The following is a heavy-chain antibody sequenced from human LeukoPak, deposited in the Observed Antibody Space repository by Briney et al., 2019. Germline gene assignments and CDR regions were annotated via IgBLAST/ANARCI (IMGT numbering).Heavy chain of an antibody. CDR3: AKEGGHIVVVTAPFDY. CDR2: ISGSGGST. CDR1: GFTFSSYA. D-gene: IGHD2-21*02. J-gene: IGHJ4*02. V-gene: IGHV3-23*01. Sequence: PGGSLRLSCAASGFTFSSYAMSWVRQAPGKGLEWVSAISGSGGSTYYADSVKGRFTISRGNSKNTLYLQMNSLRAEDTAVYYCAKEGGHIVVVTAPFDYWGQGTLVTVSS.